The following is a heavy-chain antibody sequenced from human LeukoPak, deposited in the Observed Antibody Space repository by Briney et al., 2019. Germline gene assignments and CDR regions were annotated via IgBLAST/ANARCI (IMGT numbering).Heavy chain of an antibody. V-gene: IGHV4-4*07. J-gene: IGHJ3*02. CDR2: IYTSGST. CDR1: GGSISSYY. CDR3: ATAMATYSGTFDI. Sequence: PSETLPLTCTVSGGSISSYYWSWIRQPAGKGLEWIGRIYTSGSTNYNPSLKSRVTISVDKSKTQFSLKLSSVTAADTAMYYCATAMATYSGTFDIWGQGTMVTVSS. D-gene: IGHD5-24*01.